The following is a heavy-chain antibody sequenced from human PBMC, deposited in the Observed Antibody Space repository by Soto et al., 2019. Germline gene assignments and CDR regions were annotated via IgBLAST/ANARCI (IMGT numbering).Heavy chain of an antibody. CDR1: GYTFTNYG. V-gene: IGHV1-3*01. CDR3: ARSGYSSGWYHWYFDF. J-gene: IGHJ2*01. CDR2: INAGNGNT. Sequence: QVQLVQSGAEVKKPGASVRVSCKASGYTFTNYGIHSVRQAPGQRLEWMGWINAGNGNTKYSQKFQGRVTITRDTAASTAYMELSSLRSEDTAVYYCARSGYSSGWYHWYFDFWGRGTLVTVSS. D-gene: IGHD6-19*01.